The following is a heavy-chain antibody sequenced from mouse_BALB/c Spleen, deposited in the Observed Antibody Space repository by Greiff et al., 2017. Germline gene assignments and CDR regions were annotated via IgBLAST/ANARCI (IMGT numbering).Heavy chain of an antibody. Sequence: VQLQQSGAELAKPGASVKMSCKASGYTFTSYWMHWVKQRPGQGLEWIGYINPSTGYTEYNQKFKDKATLTADKSSSTAYMQLSSLTSEDSAVYYCARKGAYGNYEGDAMDYWGQGTSVTVSS. D-gene: IGHD2-1*01. V-gene: IGHV1-7*01. J-gene: IGHJ4*01. CDR2: INPSTGYT. CDR1: GYTFTSYW. CDR3: ARKGAYGNYEGDAMDY.